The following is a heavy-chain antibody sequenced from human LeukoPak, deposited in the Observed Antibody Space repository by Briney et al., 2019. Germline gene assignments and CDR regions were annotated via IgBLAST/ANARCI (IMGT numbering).Heavy chain of an antibody. J-gene: IGHJ4*02. Sequence: ASVKVSCKASGYTFTSYDINWVRQATGQGLEWMGWMNPNSGNTGYAQRFQGRVTMTRNTSISTAYMELSSLRSEDTAVYYCAKVVRGVITYFDYWGQGTLVTVSS. V-gene: IGHV1-8*01. CDR3: AKVVRGVITYFDY. D-gene: IGHD3-10*01. CDR1: GYTFTSYD. CDR2: MNPNSGNT.